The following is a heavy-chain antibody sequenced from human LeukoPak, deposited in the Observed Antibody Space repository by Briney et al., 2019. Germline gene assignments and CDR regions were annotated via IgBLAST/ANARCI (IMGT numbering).Heavy chain of an antibody. CDR2: ISSGGSTV. Sequence: GGSLRLSCAGSGISLSDYSLNWVHQAPGKGLEWISFISSGGSTVYYAGSVKGRFTISRDNARNAMYLQMSSLRVDDTAVYFCAGVDGTFSHNFYMDVWGKGSTVTVSS. CDR1: GISLSDYS. V-gene: IGHV3-48*04. D-gene: IGHD5-24*01. CDR3: AGVDGTFSHNFYMDV. J-gene: IGHJ6*03.